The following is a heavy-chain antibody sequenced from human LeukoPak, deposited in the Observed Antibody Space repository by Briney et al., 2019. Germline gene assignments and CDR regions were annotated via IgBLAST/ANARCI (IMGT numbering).Heavy chain of an antibody. V-gene: IGHV3-30*18. CDR2: ISYDGSNK. J-gene: IGHJ4*02. CDR3: AKDRDGGLRFLGWLSIGYYFDY. Sequence: PGGSLRLSCAASGFTFSSYGMHWVRQAPGKGLEWVAVISYDGSNKYYADSVKGRFTISRDNSKNTLYLQMNSLRAEDTAVYYCAKDRDGGLRFLGWLSIGYYFDYWGQGTLVTVSS. CDR1: GFTFSSYG. D-gene: IGHD3-3*01.